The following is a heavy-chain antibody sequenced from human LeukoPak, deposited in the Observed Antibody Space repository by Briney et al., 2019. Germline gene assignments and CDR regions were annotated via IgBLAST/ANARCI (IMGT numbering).Heavy chain of an antibody. J-gene: IGHJ4*02. Sequence: GGSLRLSCAGSGFTFSSYSMNWVRQAPGKGLEWVSSISSSSSYIYYADSVKGRFTISRDNARNSLYLQMNNLRVEDTAVYYCARDGNSYYDYWGQGIMVTVTS. CDR1: GFTFSSYS. D-gene: IGHD4-11*01. V-gene: IGHV3-21*04. CDR3: ARDGNSYYDY. CDR2: ISSSSSYI.